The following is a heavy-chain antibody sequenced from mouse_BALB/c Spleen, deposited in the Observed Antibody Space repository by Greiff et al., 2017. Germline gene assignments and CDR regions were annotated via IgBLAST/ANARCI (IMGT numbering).Heavy chain of an antibody. CDR1: GFNIKDYY. V-gene: IGHV14-1*02. CDR3: AKADY. Sequence: VQLQQSGAELVRPGALVKLSCKASGFNIKDYYMHWVKQRPEQGLEWIGWIDPENGNTIYDPKFQGKASITADTSSNTAYLQLSSLTSEDTAVYYCAKADYWGHGTTLTVSS. J-gene: IGHJ2*01. CDR2: IDPENGNT.